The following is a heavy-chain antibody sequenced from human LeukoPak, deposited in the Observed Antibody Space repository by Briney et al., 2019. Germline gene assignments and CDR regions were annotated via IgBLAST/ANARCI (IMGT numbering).Heavy chain of an antibody. D-gene: IGHD3-10*01. CDR1: GYTFTSYD. V-gene: IGHV1-8*01. Sequence: ASVKVSCKASGYTFTSYDINWVRQATGQGLEWMGWMNPNSGNTGYAQKFQGRVTMTRNTSISTAYMELSSLRSEDTAVYYCASSTMVRGVITTYYFDYWGQGTLVTVSS. CDR3: ASSTMVRGVITTYYFDY. J-gene: IGHJ4*02. CDR2: MNPNSGNT.